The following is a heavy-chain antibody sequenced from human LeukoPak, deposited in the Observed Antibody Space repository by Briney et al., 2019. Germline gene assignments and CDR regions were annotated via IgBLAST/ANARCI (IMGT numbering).Heavy chain of an antibody. D-gene: IGHD3-9*01. J-gene: IGHJ6*03. Sequence: SETPSLTCTVSGGSISSYYWSWIRQPPGKGLEWIGYIYYSGSTNYNPSLKSRVTISVDTSKNQFSLKLSSVTAADTAVYYCARGSGFDWLFGYYYMDVWGKGTTVTISS. CDR1: GGSISSYY. V-gene: IGHV4-59*01. CDR3: ARGSGFDWLFGYYYMDV. CDR2: IYYSGST.